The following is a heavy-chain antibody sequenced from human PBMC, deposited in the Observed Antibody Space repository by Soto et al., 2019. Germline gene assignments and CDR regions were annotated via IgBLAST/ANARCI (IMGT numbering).Heavy chain of an antibody. D-gene: IGHD2-15*01. CDR3: ARARGEGYCSGGSCYGVDCFDP. J-gene: IGHJ5*02. CDR2: ISSSSSYT. CDR1: GGSFSDYY. Sequence: LSLTCAVYGGSFSDYYMSWIRQAPGKGLEWVSYISSSSSYTNYADSVKGRFTISRDNAKNSLYLQMNSLRAEDTAVYYCARARGEGYCSGGSCYGVDCFDPWGQGTLVTVSS. V-gene: IGHV3-11*06.